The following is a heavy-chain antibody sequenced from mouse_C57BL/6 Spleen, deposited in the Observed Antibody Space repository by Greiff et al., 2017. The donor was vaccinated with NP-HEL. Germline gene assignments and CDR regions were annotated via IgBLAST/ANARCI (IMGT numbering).Heavy chain of an antibody. J-gene: IGHJ3*01. D-gene: IGHD2-1*01. V-gene: IGHV1-42*01. CDR3: AIGNWFAY. Sequence: VQLQQSGPELVKPGASVKISCKASGYSFTGYYMNWVKQSPEKSLEWIGEINPRTGGTTYNQKFKAKATLTVDKASSTAYMQLKSLTSEDSAVYYCAIGNWFAYWGQGTRVTVAA. CDR2: INPRTGGT. CDR1: GYSFTGYY.